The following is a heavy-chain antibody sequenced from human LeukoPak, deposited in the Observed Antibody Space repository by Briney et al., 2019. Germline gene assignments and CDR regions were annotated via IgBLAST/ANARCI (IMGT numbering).Heavy chain of an antibody. D-gene: IGHD1-26*01. CDR2: IYYSGST. Sequence: KPSETLSLTCTVSGGSISSSSYYWGWIRQPPGKGLEWIGSIYYSGSTYYNPSLKSRVTISVDTSKNQFSLKLSSVTAADTAVYYCARLGGSIVGATVDYWGQGTLVTVSS. V-gene: IGHV4-39*01. J-gene: IGHJ4*02. CDR1: GGSISSSSYY. CDR3: ARLGGSIVGATVDY.